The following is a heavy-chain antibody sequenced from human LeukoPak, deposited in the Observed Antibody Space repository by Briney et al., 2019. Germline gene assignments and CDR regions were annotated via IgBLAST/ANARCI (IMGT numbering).Heavy chain of an antibody. J-gene: IGHJ4*02. D-gene: IGHD5-18*01. Sequence: ASVKVSCKDSGGTFISYTSSWVRQAPGQGLEWMGKIIPILGIANYAQKFQGRVTITADKSTSTAYMERSSLRSEGTAVYYCARDSATAMVTYWGQGTLVTVSS. CDR2: IIPILGIA. V-gene: IGHV1-69*04. CDR1: GGTFISYT. CDR3: ARDSATAMVTY.